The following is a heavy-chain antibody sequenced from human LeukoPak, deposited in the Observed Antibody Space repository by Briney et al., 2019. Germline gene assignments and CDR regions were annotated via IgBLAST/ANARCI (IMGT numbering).Heavy chain of an antibody. CDR3: ARSPDSSGWYGVDY. J-gene: IGHJ4*02. V-gene: IGHV4-4*07. Sequence: SETLSLTCTVSGGSISSHYWSWIRQPAGKGLEWIGRIYTSGSTNYNPSLKSRVTMSVDTSKNQFSLKLSSVTAADTAVYYCARSPDSSGWYGVDYWGQGTLVTVSS. CDR1: GGSISSHY. CDR2: IYTSGST. D-gene: IGHD6-19*01.